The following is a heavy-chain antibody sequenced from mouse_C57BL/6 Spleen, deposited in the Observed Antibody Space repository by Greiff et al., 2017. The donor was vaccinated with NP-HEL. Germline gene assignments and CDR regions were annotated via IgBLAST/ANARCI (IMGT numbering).Heavy chain of an antibody. J-gene: IGHJ3*01. CDR2: IDPSDSYT. V-gene: IGHV1-50*01. Sequence: QVQLQQPGAELVKPGASVKLSCKASGYTFTSYWMQWVKQRPGQGLEWIGEIDPSDSYTNYNQQFKGKATLTVDTSSSTAYMQLSSLTSEDSAVYYCASPSGSSPAWFAYWGQGTLVTVSA. D-gene: IGHD1-1*01. CDR3: ASPSGSSPAWFAY. CDR1: GYTFTSYW.